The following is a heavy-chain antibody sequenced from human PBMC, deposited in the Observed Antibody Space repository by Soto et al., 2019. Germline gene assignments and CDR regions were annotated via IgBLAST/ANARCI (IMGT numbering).Heavy chain of an antibody. Sequence: EVQLAESGGGMVQPGGSLRLSCVASGFTFSSYDMHWVRQAPGKGLEYVSSISSNGGTTYYGNSVKVRFTISIDNSKNTLYLQMGSLRAEDMAVYYCVRRVSGNYDYWGQGTLVTVSS. J-gene: IGHJ4*02. V-gene: IGHV3-64*01. CDR2: ISSNGGTT. D-gene: IGHD1-7*01. CDR1: GFTFSSYD. CDR3: VRRVSGNYDY.